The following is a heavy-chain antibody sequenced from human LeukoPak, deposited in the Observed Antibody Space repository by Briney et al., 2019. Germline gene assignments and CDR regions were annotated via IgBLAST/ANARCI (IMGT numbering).Heavy chain of an antibody. CDR1: GFTFSSYA. V-gene: IGHV3-23*01. J-gene: IGHJ4*02. D-gene: IGHD2-15*01. Sequence: GGSLGLSCAASGFTFSSYAMSWVRQAPGKGLEWVSAISGSGGSTYYADSVKGRFTISRDNSKNTLYLQMNSLRAEDTAVYYCAKDSGYCSGGSCYPYYFDYWGQGTLVTVSS. CDR3: AKDSGYCSGGSCYPYYFDY. CDR2: ISGSGGST.